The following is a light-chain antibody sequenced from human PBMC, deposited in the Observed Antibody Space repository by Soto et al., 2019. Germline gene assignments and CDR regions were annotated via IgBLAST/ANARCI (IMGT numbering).Light chain of an antibody. CDR2: WAS. V-gene: IGKV4-1*01. Sequence: DIVLTQSPDSLAVSLGERATINCKSSQSVLHSSNNKNYLAWYQQKPGQAPKLLIYWASTRESGVPDRFSGSGSGTDFTLTISSLQAEDVAVYYCQQYYSTPPYTFGQGTKLEIK. J-gene: IGKJ2*01. CDR3: QQYYSTPPYT. CDR1: QSVLHSSNNKNY.